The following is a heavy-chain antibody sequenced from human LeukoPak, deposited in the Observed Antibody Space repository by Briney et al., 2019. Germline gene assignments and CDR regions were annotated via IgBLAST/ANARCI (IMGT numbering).Heavy chain of an antibody. Sequence: PSETLSLTCTVSGGSISSSNWWSWVRQPPGKGLEWIGEIYHSGSTNYNPSLESRITISVDKSKKQFSLRLNSVTAADTAVYYCADSSSWTYWGQGTLVTVSS. D-gene: IGHD6-13*01. CDR3: ADSSSWTY. V-gene: IGHV4-4*02. CDR1: GGSISSSNW. CDR2: IYHSGST. J-gene: IGHJ4*02.